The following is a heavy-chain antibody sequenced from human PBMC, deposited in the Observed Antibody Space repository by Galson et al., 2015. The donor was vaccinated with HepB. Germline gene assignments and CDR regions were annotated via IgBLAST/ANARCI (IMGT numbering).Heavy chain of an antibody. D-gene: IGHD2-2*01. V-gene: IGHV4-39*07. J-gene: IGHJ6*03. CDR3: ARDLYCSSTSCYDYYYYMDV. Sequence: LSLTCTVSGGSISSSSYYWGWIRQPPGKGLEWIGSIHYSGSTYYNPSLKSRVTISVDTSKNQFSLKLSSVTAADTAVYYCARDLYCSSTSCYDYYYYMDVWGKGTTVTVSS. CDR1: GGSISSSSYY. CDR2: IHYSGST.